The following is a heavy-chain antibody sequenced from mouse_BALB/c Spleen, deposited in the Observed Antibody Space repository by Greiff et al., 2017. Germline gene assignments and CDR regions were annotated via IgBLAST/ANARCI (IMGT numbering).Heavy chain of an antibody. V-gene: IGHV14-4*02. J-gene: IGHJ3*01. Sequence: VQLQQSGAELVRSGASVKLSCTASGFNIKDYYMHWVKQRPEQGLEWIGWIDPENGHTEYAPKFQGKATMTADTSSNTAYLQLSSLTSEDTAVYYCDAWGHLGRGFAYWGQGTLVTVSA. D-gene: IGHD4-1*01. CDR1: GFNIKDYY. CDR3: DAWGHLGRGFAY. CDR2: IDPENGHT.